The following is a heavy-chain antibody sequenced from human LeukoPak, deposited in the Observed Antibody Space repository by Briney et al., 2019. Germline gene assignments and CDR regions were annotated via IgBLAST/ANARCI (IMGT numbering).Heavy chain of an antibody. V-gene: IGHV3-21*01. J-gene: IGHJ3*02. CDR3: ARDGGREAFDI. CDR2: ISSSSSYI. CDR1: GFTFRIYS. D-gene: IGHD3-10*01. Sequence: GGSLRLSCAASGFTFRIYSMNWVRQAPGKGLEWVSSISSSSSYIYYADSVKGRFTISRDNAKNSLYLQMNSLRAEDTAVYYCARDGGREAFDIWGQGTMVTVSS.